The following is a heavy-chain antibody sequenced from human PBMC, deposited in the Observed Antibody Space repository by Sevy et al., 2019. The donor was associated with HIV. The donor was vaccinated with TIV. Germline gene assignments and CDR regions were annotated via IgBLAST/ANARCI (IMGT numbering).Heavy chain of an antibody. Sequence: GGSLRLSCAASGFTFSSYWMSWVRQAPGKGLEWVANIKEDGSEKYHVDSVKGRFTISRDNAKNSPYLQMNSLRVEDTAVYYCARVPRLGARTTPKWFDPWGQGTLVTVSS. J-gene: IGHJ5*02. CDR3: ARVPRLGARTTPKWFDP. V-gene: IGHV3-7*01. CDR1: GFTFSSYW. D-gene: IGHD1-1*01. CDR2: IKEDGSEK.